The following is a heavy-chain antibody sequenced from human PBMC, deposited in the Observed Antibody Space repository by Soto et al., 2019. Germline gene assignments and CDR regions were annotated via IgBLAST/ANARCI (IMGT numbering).Heavy chain of an antibody. D-gene: IGHD5-12*01. Sequence: GGSLRLSCAASGFTFSSYWMHWVRQAPGKGLVWVSRINSDGSSTSYADSVKGRFTISRDNAKNTLYLQMNSLRAEDTAVYYCARGPVGRDGYNTFDYWGRGTLVTVSS. CDR3: ARGPVGRDGYNTFDY. CDR2: INSDGSST. CDR1: GFTFSSYW. J-gene: IGHJ4*02. V-gene: IGHV3-74*01.